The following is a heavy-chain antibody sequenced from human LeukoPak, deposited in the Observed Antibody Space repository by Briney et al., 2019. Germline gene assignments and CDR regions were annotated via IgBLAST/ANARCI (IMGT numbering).Heavy chain of an antibody. CDR3: ARDGWLDY. CDR2: IRSSSSYI. Sequence: GGSLRLSCAASGFTFNMYWMNWVRQAPGKGLEWVSSIRSSSSYIYYADSVKGRFTISRDNAKNSLYLQMNSLRAEDTAVYYCARDGWLDYWGQGTLVTVSS. D-gene: IGHD5-24*01. V-gene: IGHV3-21*01. J-gene: IGHJ4*02. CDR1: GFTFNMYW.